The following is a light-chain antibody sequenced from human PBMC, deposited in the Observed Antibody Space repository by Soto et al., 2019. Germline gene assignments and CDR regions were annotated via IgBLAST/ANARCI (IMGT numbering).Light chain of an antibody. V-gene: IGLV2-14*01. Sequence: QSALTQPASVSGSPGQSITISCTGTSSDIGGYNYVSWYQQHPGKAPKLMIYEVVNRPSGLSYRFSGSKSGNTASLTISGLQAEDEADYYCSSYTSSCTVVFGGGTNLTVL. J-gene: IGLJ2*01. CDR3: SSYTSSCTVV. CDR2: EVV. CDR1: SSDIGGYNY.